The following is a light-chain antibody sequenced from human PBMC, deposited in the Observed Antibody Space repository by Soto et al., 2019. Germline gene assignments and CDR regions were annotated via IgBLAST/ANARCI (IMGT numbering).Light chain of an antibody. CDR1: QSVSSN. CDR3: QQSNNRPQI. V-gene: IGKV3-15*01. Sequence: EIVMTQSPATRSVSPGERATLSCRASQSVSSNLAWYQQKPGQAPRLLIYGASTRATGIPARLSGCGSGTPLTLTISRLESQDSAVYYRQQSNNRPQIFALGTKPEIK. J-gene: IGKJ2*01. CDR2: GAS.